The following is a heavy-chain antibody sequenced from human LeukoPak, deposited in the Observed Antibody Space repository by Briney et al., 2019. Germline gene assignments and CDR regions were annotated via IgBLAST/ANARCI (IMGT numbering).Heavy chain of an antibody. CDR3: ARGSEWGGFDY. CDR1: GGSISSGGYS. J-gene: IGHJ4*02. V-gene: IGHV4-31*03. CDR2: IYYSGST. Sequence: SETLSLTCTVSGGSISSGGYSWSWIRQHPGKGLEWIGYIYYSGSTYYNPFPKSRVTISVDTSKNQFSLKLSSVTAADTAVYYCARGSEWGGFDYWGQGTLVTVSS. D-gene: IGHD1-26*01.